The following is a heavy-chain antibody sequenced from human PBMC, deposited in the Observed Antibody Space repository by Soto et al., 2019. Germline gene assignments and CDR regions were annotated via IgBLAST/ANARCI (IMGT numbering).Heavy chain of an antibody. V-gene: IGHV3-23*01. CDR2: ISGSDGTT. CDR3: AKVIGGSESYWGGSHYYYAVDV. J-gene: IGHJ6*02. CDR1: GFIFSDYA. D-gene: IGHD3-10*01. Sequence: EVQLLESEGGLIQPGGSLRLSCAASGFIFSDYAMYWVRQAPGKGLEWVSVISGSDGTTYYADSVRGRFTISRDNSRNTVYLQMISLRAEDTAVYHCAKVIGGSESYWGGSHYYYAVDVWGQGTTVTVSS.